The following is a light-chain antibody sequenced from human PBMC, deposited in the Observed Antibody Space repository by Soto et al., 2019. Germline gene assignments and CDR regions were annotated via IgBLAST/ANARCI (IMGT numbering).Light chain of an antibody. CDR2: GAS. Sequence: KVMTQSPATLSVSPGERATLSCRASQSVSSNLAWYQQKPGQAPRLLIYGASTRATGIPARFSGSGSGTEFTLTISSLQSEDFVVYYCQQYNNWPLTFGGGTKVDIK. V-gene: IGKV3-15*01. J-gene: IGKJ4*01. CDR3: QQYNNWPLT. CDR1: QSVSSN.